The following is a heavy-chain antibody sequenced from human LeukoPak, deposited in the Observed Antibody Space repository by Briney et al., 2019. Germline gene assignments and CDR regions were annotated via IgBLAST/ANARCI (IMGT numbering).Heavy chain of an antibody. V-gene: IGHV4-31*03. CDR3: ARASIAKGIDY. J-gene: IGHJ4*02. D-gene: IGHD6-13*01. Sequence: PSETLSLTCTVSGGSISSGGYYWSWIRQHPGTGLEWIGYIYYSGSTYYNPSLKSRVTMSVDTSKNQFSLKLSSVTAADTAVYYCARASIAKGIDYWGQGTLVTVSS. CDR2: IYYSGST. CDR1: GGSISSGGYY.